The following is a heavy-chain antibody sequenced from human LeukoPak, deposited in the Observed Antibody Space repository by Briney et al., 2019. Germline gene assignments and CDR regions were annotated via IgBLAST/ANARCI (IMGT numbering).Heavy chain of an antibody. CDR2: VSGSGSTT. D-gene: IGHD3-22*01. V-gene: IGHV3-23*01. CDR1: GFSFVTYA. J-gene: IGHJ4*02. Sequence: PGGSLRLSCAASGFSFVTYAMNWVRQAPGKGLEWVSTVSGSGSTTYYADSVKGRFTISRDNSKNTLYVQVNSLGTEDTAAYYCAKGSYYDSSGSFYFDYWGQGTLVTVSS. CDR3: AKGSYYDSSGSFYFDY.